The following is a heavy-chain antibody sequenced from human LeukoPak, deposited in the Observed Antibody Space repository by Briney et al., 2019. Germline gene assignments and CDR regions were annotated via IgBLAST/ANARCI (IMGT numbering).Heavy chain of an antibody. V-gene: IGHV1-18*01. J-gene: IGHJ4*02. CDR1: GYTFTSYG. D-gene: IGHD1-26*01. CDR2: ISAYNGNT. CDR3: ARDQRNSGSYRFEY. Sequence: ASVKVSCKASGYTFTSYGISWVRQAPGQGLEWMGWISAYNGNTNYAQKLQGRVTMTTDTSTNTAYMELTSLRSDDTAVYYCARDQRNSGSYRFEYWGQGTLVTVSP.